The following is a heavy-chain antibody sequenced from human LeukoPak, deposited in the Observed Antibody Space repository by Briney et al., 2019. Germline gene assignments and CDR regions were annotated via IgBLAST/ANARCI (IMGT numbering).Heavy chain of an antibody. Sequence: PGGSLTLSCEDSGFTFSSYEMNWVRQAPGKGLEWIAYLSSSGSAFSYADSVKGRFTIARDNAKNSVYLEMNSLRADDTAVYYWARSGRLMKGVGEVTALYDWGQGTLVTVSS. CDR1: GFTFSSYE. D-gene: IGHD3-3*01. CDR3: ARSGRLMKGVGEVTALYD. CDR2: LSSSGSAF. J-gene: IGHJ4*02. V-gene: IGHV3-48*03.